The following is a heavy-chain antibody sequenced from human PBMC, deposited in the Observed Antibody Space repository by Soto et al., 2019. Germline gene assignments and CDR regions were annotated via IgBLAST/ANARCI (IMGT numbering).Heavy chain of an antibody. CDR2: VYYTGTT. D-gene: IGHD2-15*01. CDR3: ARLPGYCSGDSCRIDY. CDR1: GDSISPHY. Sequence: SETLSLTCTVSGDSISPHYWTWVRRTPGKGLEWVGYVYYTGTTMYNPSLKSRLTISVDRSKNQVSLNLTSVTAADTAVYFCARLPGYCSGDSCRIDYWGQGTLVTVSS. V-gene: IGHV4-59*08. J-gene: IGHJ4*02.